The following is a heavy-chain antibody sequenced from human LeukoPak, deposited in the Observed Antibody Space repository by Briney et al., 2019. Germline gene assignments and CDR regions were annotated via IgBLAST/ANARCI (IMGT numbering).Heavy chain of an antibody. CDR3: ARDRMVIRQWLVYNWFDP. D-gene: IGHD6-19*01. V-gene: IGHV1-46*01. Sequence: ASVKVSCKASGYTFISNYIHWVRQAPGQGLEWMGIINPSGGSTSYAQKFQGRVTMTRDTSTSTVYMELSSLRSEDTAVYYCARDRMVIRQWLVYNWFDPWGRGTLVTVSS. CDR1: GYTFISNY. CDR2: INPSGGST. J-gene: IGHJ5*02.